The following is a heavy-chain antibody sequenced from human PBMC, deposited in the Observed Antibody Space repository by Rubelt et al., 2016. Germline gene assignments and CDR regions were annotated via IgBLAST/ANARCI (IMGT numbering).Heavy chain of an antibody. V-gene: IGHV4-34*11. CDR2: IYYSGST. D-gene: IGHD3-10*01. CDR3: ARVRGVRGVIHFDY. J-gene: IGHJ4*02. CDR1: GGSFSGYY. Sequence: QVQLQQWGAGLLKPSETLSLTCAVYGGSFSGYYWSWIRQPPGKGLEWIGYIYYSGSTNYNPSLKSRVTISVDTSKNQFSLKLSSVTAADTAVYYCARVRGVRGVIHFDYWGQGTLVTVSS.